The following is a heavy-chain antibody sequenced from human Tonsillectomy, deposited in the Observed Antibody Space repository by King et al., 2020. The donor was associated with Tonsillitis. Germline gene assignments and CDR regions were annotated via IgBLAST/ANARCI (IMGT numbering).Heavy chain of an antibody. CDR2: IYTSRST. CDR3: ARSDFWSGYYNF. J-gene: IGHJ4*02. V-gene: IGHV4-4*07. D-gene: IGHD3-3*01. CDR1: GGSISGYY. Sequence: VQLQESGPGLVKPSEALSLTCTVSGGSISGYYWSWIRQPAGKGLEWIGRIYTSRSTNYNPSLKSRFTMSVDTSKNQFSLKLRSVTAADTAVYYCARSDFWSGYYNFWGQGTLVTVSS.